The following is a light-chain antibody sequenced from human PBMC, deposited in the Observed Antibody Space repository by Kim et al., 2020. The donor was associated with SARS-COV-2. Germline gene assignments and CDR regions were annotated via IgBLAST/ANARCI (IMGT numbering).Light chain of an antibody. CDR1: QSVSSSS. J-gene: IGKJ1*01. V-gene: IGKV3-20*01. Sequence: APGKRATLSCRSSQSVSSSSLAWYQQKPGQAPRLLIYGASSRATGIPDRFSGSGSGTDFTLTISRLEPEDFAVYYCQQYGNSPRTFGQGTKVDIK. CDR3: QQYGNSPRT. CDR2: GAS.